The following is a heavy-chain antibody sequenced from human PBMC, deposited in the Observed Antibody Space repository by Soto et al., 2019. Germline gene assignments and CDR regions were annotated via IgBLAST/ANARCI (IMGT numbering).Heavy chain of an antibody. CDR1: GGTFSSYA. Sequence: QVQLVQSGAEVKKPGSSVKVSCKASGGTFSSYAISWVRQAPGQGLEWMGGIIPIFGTANYAQKFQGRVTITAEESTSTAYRELSSLRSEDTAVYYCARDHYYDSSGYYYRYYYYGMDVWGQGTTVTVSS. CDR2: IIPIFGTA. CDR3: ARDHYYDSSGYYYRYYYYGMDV. D-gene: IGHD3-22*01. J-gene: IGHJ6*02. V-gene: IGHV1-69*01.